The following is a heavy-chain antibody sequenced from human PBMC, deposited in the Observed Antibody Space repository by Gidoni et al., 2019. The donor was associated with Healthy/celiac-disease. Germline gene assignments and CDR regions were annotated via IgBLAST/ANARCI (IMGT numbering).Heavy chain of an antibody. CDR2: IYTSGST. V-gene: IGHV4-61*02. CDR1: RGSLSSCSYY. Sequence: QVQLQESGPGLVKPSQTLSLPCTVSRGSLSSCSYYWSWIRQPAGKGLEWIGRIYTSGSTNYNPALKSRVTISVDTSKNQFSLKLSSVTAADTAVYYCARGRRTYYYDSSGYYSEYFQHWGQGTLVTVSS. J-gene: IGHJ1*01. CDR3: ARGRRTYYYDSSGYYSEYFQH. D-gene: IGHD3-22*01.